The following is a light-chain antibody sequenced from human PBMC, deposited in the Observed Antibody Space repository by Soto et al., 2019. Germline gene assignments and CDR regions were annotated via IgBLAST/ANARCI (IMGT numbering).Light chain of an antibody. Sequence: DIVMTQSPDSLAVSLGERATINCKSSQSVLYSSNNKNYLAWYQQKPGQPTKVVIYWASTRESGVPDRFSGSGSGTDFTLTISSLQAEDVAVYYCQQYYSTPRTFGQGTKVEIK. CDR2: WAS. V-gene: IGKV4-1*01. J-gene: IGKJ1*01. CDR1: QSVLYSSNNKNY. CDR3: QQYYSTPRT.